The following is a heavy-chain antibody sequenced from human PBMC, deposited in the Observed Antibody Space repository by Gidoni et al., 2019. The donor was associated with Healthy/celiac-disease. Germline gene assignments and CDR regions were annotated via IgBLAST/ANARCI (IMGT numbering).Heavy chain of an antibody. CDR1: GYSFTSYW. J-gene: IGHJ5*02. CDR3: ARLLKVGIVVGAASP. CDR2: IYPGDSDT. V-gene: IGHV5-51*03. D-gene: IGHD3-22*01. Sequence: EVQLVQSGAEVKKPVESLKISCKGSGYSFTSYWIGWVRQMPGKGLEWMGIIYPGDSDTRYSPSFQGQVTISANKSISTAYLQWSSLKVSDTAMYYCARLLKVGIVVGAASPWGQGTLVTVSS.